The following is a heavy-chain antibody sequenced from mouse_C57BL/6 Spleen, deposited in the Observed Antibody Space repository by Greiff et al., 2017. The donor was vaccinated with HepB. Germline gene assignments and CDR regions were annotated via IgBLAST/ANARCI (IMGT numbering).Heavy chain of an antibody. CDR3: ARDFLYYDYDVGYFDV. J-gene: IGHJ1*03. V-gene: IGHV5-16*01. CDR2: INYDGSST. CDR1: GFTFSDYY. D-gene: IGHD2-4*01. Sequence: EVHLVESEGGLVQPGSSMKLSCTASGFTFSDYYMAWVRQVPEKGLEWVANINYDGSSTYYLDSLKSRFIISRDNAKNILYLQMSSLKSEDTATYYCARDFLYYDYDVGYFDVWGTGTTVTVSS.